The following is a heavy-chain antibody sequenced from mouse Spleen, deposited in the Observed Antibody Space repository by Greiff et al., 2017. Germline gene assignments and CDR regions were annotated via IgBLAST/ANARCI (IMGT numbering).Heavy chain of an antibody. V-gene: IGHV1-80*01. CDR3: ARPGGSAWFAY. Sequence: QVQLQQSGAELVRPGSSVKISCKASGYAFSSYWMNWVKQRPGQGLEWIGQIYPGDGDTNYNGKFKGKATLTADKSSSTAYMQLSSLTSEDSAVYFCARPGGSAWFAYWGQGTLVTVSA. CDR2: IYPGDGDT. J-gene: IGHJ3*01. CDR1: GYAFSSYW.